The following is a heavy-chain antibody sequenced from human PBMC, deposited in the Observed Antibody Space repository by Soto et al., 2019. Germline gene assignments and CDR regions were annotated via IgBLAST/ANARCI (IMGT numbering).Heavy chain of an antibody. CDR2: IIPIFGTA. V-gene: IGHV1-69*01. Sequence: VQLVQSGAEVKKPGSSVKVSCKASGGTFSSYSINWVRQAPGQGLEWMGEIIPIFGTANYAQKFQARVTITADESTSTAYMELSSLRSEDKAVYYCARDGGRHSGGIDYWGQGTLVTVSS. CDR1: GGTFSSYS. J-gene: IGHJ4*02. D-gene: IGHD1-26*01. CDR3: ARDGGRHSGGIDY.